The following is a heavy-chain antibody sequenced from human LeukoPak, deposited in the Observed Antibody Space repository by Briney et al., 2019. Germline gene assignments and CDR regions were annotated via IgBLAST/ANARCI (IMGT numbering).Heavy chain of an antibody. Sequence: GGSLRLSCVASGFPFSSYWMTWVRQAPGKGLEWVANIKQDGSKKSYVDSVKGRFTIPRDNAKNSLYLQMNSLRAEDTAIYYCTRVGYIDEGIDYWGQGTLVTVSS. V-gene: IGHV3-7*04. D-gene: IGHD5-24*01. CDR1: GFPFSSYW. CDR2: IKQDGSKK. CDR3: TRVGYIDEGIDY. J-gene: IGHJ4*02.